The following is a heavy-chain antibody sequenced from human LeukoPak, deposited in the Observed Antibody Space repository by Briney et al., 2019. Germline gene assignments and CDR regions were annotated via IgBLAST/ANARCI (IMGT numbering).Heavy chain of an antibody. D-gene: IGHD5-18*01. V-gene: IGHV3-74*01. Sequence: QPGGSLRLSCAASGFTLCNYWMHWVRQAPGKGLVWVSRISSDGSSTIYADSVKGRFPISRDNAKNTLYLQMNSLRAEDTAVYYCATEGALGKYSSFDYWGQGTLVTVSS. CDR1: GFTLCNYW. CDR2: ISSDGSST. J-gene: IGHJ4*02. CDR3: ATEGALGKYSSFDY.